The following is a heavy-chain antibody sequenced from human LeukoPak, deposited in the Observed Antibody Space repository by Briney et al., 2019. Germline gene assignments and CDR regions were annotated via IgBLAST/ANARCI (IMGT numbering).Heavy chain of an antibody. CDR3: ATVHSSSWYFAIDY. J-gene: IGHJ4*02. CDR1: GYTFTDYY. CDR2: VDPEDGET. Sequence: ASVKVSCKVSGYTFTDYYMHWVQQAPGKGLEWMGLVDPEDGETIYAEKFQGRVNITAETSTDTAYMELSSLRSEDTAVYYCATVHSSSWYFAIDYWGQGTLVTVSS. V-gene: IGHV1-69-2*01. D-gene: IGHD6-13*01.